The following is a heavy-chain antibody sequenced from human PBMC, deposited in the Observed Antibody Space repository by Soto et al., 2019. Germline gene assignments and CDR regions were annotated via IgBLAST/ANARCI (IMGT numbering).Heavy chain of an antibody. D-gene: IGHD4-17*01. CDR3: ARDGDYGDYSYFDY. V-gene: IGHV3-7*01. J-gene: IGHJ4*02. CDR2: IKQDGSEK. Sequence: GGSLRLSCAASGFTFSSYWMSWVRQAPGKGLEWVANIKQDGSEKYYVDSVKGRFTISRDNAKNSLYLQMNSLRAEDTAVYYCARDGDYGDYSYFDYWGQGTLVTVSS. CDR1: GFTFSSYW.